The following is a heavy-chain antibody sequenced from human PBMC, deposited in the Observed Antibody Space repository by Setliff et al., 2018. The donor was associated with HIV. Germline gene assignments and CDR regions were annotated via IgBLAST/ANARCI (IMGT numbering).Heavy chain of an antibody. CDR3: ARRPLFGVVIASVAKMEFDY. Sequence: SETLSLTCAVYGGSFSGYYWSWIRQPPGKGLEWIGEINHSGSTNYNPSLKSRVTISVDTSKNQFSLKLSSVTAADTAVYYCARRPLFGVVIASVAKMEFDYWGQGTLVTVS. J-gene: IGHJ4*02. CDR2: INHSGST. V-gene: IGHV4-34*01. D-gene: IGHD3-3*01. CDR1: GGSFSGYY.